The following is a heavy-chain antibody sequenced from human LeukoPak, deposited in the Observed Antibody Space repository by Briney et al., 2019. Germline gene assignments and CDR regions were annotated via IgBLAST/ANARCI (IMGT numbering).Heavy chain of an antibody. J-gene: IGHJ6*02. Sequence: PGGSLRLSCGASGFTFSSYWMHWVRQAPGKGLVWVSRIKSDGSRTDYADSAKGRFIISRDNAKNTLYLQMSSLRVEDTAVYYCARDSYYYDDRGSHYYGIDVWGHGTTVTVSS. CDR3: ARDSYYYDDRGSHYYGIDV. V-gene: IGHV3-74*01. CDR2: IKSDGSRT. CDR1: GFTFSSYW. D-gene: IGHD3-22*01.